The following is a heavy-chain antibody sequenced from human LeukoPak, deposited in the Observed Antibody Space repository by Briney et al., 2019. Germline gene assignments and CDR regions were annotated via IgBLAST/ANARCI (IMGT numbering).Heavy chain of an antibody. CDR1: GASISRTSYY. CDR2: IYYSGST. V-gene: IGHV4-39*02. D-gene: IGHD4-17*01. CDR3: ARLDYGAPDY. J-gene: IGHJ4*02. Sequence: SETLSLTCTVSGASISRTSYYWGWIRQPPGKGLEWIGSIYYSGSTYYNPSLKSRVTISVDTSKNHFSLKLSSATAADTAMYYCARLDYGAPDYWGQGTLVTVSS.